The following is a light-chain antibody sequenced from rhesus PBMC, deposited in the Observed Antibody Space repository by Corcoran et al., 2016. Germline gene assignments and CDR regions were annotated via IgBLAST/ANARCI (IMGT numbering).Light chain of an antibody. CDR2: SDR. J-gene: IGLJ1*01. CDR3: QVWDSSRQHI. Sequence: SYDLTQAPSVSAASGQTARITCGGDNIGSKKVQWYQQKPTQAPLLVIYSDRDRPSGIPERVSGSNSRNPATLTISGVEAGDEADYSCQVWDSSRQHIFGAGTRLTVL. CDR1: NIGSKK. V-gene: IGLV3-25*02.